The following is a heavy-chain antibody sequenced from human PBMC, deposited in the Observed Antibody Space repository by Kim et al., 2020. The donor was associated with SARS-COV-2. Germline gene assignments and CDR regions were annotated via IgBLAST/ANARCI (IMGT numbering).Heavy chain of an antibody. D-gene: IGHD3-10*01. CDR1: GYTLTELS. Sequence: ASVKVSCKVSGYTLTELSMHWVRQAPGKGLEWMGGFDPEDGETIYAQKFQGRVTMTEDTSTDTAYMELSSLRSEDTAVYYCATALSITMVRGVIRDMDYWGQGTLVTVSS. CDR2: FDPEDGET. V-gene: IGHV1-24*01. CDR3: ATALSITMVRGVIRDMDY. J-gene: IGHJ4*02.